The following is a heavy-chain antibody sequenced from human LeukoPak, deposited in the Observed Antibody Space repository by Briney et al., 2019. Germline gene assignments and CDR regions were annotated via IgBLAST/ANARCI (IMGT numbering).Heavy chain of an antibody. CDR1: GYTFTTYD. CDR3: AREQIAVAGNRPLGFDY. V-gene: IGHV1-8*03. CDR2: MNPNSGNT. D-gene: IGHD6-19*01. Sequence: ASVKVSCKASGYTFTTYDINWVRQATGQGLEWMGWMNPNSGNTNYAHKFQGRVTFTRNTSISTAYMELSSLRSDDTAVYYCAREQIAVAGNRPLGFDYWGQGTLVTVSS. J-gene: IGHJ4*02.